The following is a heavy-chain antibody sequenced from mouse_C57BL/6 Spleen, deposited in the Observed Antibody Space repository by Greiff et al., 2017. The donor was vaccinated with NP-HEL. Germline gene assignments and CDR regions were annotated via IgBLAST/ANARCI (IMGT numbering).Heavy chain of an antibody. Sequence: QVQLQQSGAELVKPGASVKISCKASGYAFSSYWMTWVKQRPGKGLEWIGKIYPGDGDTNYNGKFKGKATLPAEKSSSTAYMQLSSLTSEDSAVYFCARKRKGLGGAMDDWGQGTSVTVSS. CDR3: ARKRKGLGGAMDD. CDR2: IYPGDGDT. CDR1: GYAFSSYW. V-gene: IGHV1-80*01. D-gene: IGHD2-4*01. J-gene: IGHJ4*01.